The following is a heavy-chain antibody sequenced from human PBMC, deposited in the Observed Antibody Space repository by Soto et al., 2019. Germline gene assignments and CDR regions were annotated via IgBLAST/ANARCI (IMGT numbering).Heavy chain of an antibody. D-gene: IGHD2-2*01. J-gene: IGHJ4*02. CDR2: IDPTDSYT. CDR1: GYSFTNYW. V-gene: IGHV5-10-1*01. Sequence: GESLKISCKGSGYSFTNYWISWVRPLPGKGLEWMGRIDPTDSYTNYSPSFQGRVTISADKSISTAYLQWSSLKASDTAMYYCARFHLSSTGDFWGQGTLVTVSS. CDR3: ARFHLSSTGDF.